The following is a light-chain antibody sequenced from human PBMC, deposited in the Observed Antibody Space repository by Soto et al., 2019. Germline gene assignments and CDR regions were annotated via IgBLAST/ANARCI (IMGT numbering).Light chain of an antibody. CDR3: SSYTSSSTGV. J-gene: IGLJ3*02. V-gene: IGLV2-14*01. CDR1: SSDVGGYNY. Sequence: QSALTQPASVSGSPGQSITISCTGTSSDVGGYNYVSWYQQHPGKAPKLLIYEVSNRPSGVTNRFSGSKSGKTASLTISGLQAEAEADYYCSSYTSSSTGVFGGGTKLTVL. CDR2: EVS.